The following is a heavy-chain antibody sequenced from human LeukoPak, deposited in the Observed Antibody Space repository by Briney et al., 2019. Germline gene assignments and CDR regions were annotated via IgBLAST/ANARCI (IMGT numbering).Heavy chain of an antibody. Sequence: SETLSLTCAVSGGSISSGGYSWSWIRQPPGKGLEWIGYIYHSGSTYYNPSIKSRVTISVDRSKNQFSLKLSSVTAADTAVYYCARLYGSGSYYEFDPWGQGTLVTVSS. D-gene: IGHD3-10*01. CDR3: ARLYGSGSYYEFDP. CDR2: IYHSGST. V-gene: IGHV4-30-2*01. CDR1: GGSISSGGYS. J-gene: IGHJ5*02.